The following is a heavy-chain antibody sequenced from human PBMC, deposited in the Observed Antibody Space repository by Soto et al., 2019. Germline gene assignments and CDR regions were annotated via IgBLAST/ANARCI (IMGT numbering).Heavy chain of an antibody. CDR3: ARGSAYDYRLFDY. J-gene: IGHJ4*02. V-gene: IGHV1-2*02. CDR1: GYTFIGYY. D-gene: IGHD5-12*01. CDR2: INPNSGGT. Sequence: QVQLVQSGAEVKKPGASVKVSCKASGYTFIGYYMHWVRQAPGQGLEWMGWINPNSGGTNYAQKFQGRVTMTRDTSISTAYLELTSYDTAVYYCARGSAYDYRLFDYWGQGALITVSS.